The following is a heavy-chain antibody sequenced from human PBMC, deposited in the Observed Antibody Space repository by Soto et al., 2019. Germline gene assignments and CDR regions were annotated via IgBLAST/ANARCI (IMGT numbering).Heavy chain of an antibody. D-gene: IGHD2-8*01. CDR1: RLTLSCNA. Sequence: PGGPHRHSCSAARLTLSCNAMSWVRQEPGKGLEWVSAISGSGGSTYCADSVKGRFTISRDNSKNTLYLQMNSLRAEDTAVYYWAKETFFFNGTARTEIYSWC. CDR3: AKETFFFNGTARTEIYS. CDR2: ISGSGGST. V-gene: IGHV3-23*01. J-gene: IGHJ5*01.